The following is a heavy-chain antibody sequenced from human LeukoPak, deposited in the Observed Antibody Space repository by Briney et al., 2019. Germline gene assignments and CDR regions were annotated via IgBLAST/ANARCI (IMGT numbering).Heavy chain of an antibody. V-gene: IGHV1-2*02. CDR2: INPNSGGT. J-gene: IGHJ6*03. Sequence: ASVKVSCKASGYTFTGYYMHWVRQAPGQGLEWMGWINPNSGGTNYAQKFQGRVTMTRDTSISTAYMELSRLRSDDTAVYYCAKGWRDCSGGNCYSHEVGDMDVWGKGTTVTVSS. CDR1: GYTFTGYY. CDR3: AKGWRDCSGGNCYSHEVGDMDV. D-gene: IGHD2-15*01.